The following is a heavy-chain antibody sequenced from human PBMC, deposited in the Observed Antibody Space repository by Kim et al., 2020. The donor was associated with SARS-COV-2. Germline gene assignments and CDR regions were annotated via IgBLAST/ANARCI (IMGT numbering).Heavy chain of an antibody. J-gene: IGHJ3*02. CDR3: ARDFVLMVYATERDAFDI. V-gene: IGHV3-11*06. D-gene: IGHD2-8*01. Sequence: KGRFTISRDNAKNSLYLQMNSLRAEDTAVYYCARDFVLMVYATERDAFDIWGQGTMVTVSS.